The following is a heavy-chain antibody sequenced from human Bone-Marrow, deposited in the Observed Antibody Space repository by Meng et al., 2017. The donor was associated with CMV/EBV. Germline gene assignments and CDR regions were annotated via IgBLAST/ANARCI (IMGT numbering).Heavy chain of an antibody. D-gene: IGHD3-22*01. CDR3: ARHVDSSGYYPYYFDY. V-gene: IGHV4-39*01. CDR2: IYYSEST. Sequence: GSISSSSDYWGWIRQPPGEGLEWIGSIYYSESTYYNPSLKSRVTISVDTSKNQFSLKLSSVTAADTAVYYCARHVDSSGYYPYYFDYWGQGTLVTVSS. CDR1: GSISSSSDY. J-gene: IGHJ4*02.